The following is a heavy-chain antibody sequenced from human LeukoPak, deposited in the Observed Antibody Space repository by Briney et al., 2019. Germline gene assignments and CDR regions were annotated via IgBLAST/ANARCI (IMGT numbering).Heavy chain of an antibody. CDR2: ISGSGGST. CDR1: GFTFSSYA. D-gene: IGHD6-13*01. CDR3: AKAPEIPSSWYGYYYGMDV. Sequence: GGSLRLSCAASGFTFSSYAMSWVRQAPGKGLEWVSAISGSGGSTYYADSVKGWFTISRDNSKNTLYLQMNSLRAEDTAVYYCAKAPEIPSSWYGYYYGMDVWGQGTTVTVSS. V-gene: IGHV3-23*01. J-gene: IGHJ6*02.